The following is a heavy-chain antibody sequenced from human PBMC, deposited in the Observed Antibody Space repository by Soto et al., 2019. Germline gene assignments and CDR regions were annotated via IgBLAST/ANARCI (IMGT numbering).Heavy chain of an antibody. CDR3: ARVYYDFWSGYLGYYYYYMEV. CDR2: ISAYNGNT. CDR1: CYTFTSYG. Sequence: ASAKVSCKASCYTFTSYGISWLRHYPGRWREWMGWISAYNGNTNYAQKLQGRVTMTTDTSTSTAYMELRSLRSDDTAVYYCARVYYDFWSGYLGYYYYYMEVWGKGTTVTVSS. J-gene: IGHJ6*03. D-gene: IGHD3-3*01. V-gene: IGHV1-18*01.